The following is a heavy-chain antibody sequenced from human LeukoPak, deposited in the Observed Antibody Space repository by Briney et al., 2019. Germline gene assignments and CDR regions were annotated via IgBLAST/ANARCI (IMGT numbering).Heavy chain of an antibody. D-gene: IGHD5-18*01. CDR2: ISSGSSTI. CDR1: GFTFSTYS. Sequence: GGSLRLSWAASGFTFSTYSMNWVRQAPGKGLEGVSYISSGSSTIYYADSVKGRFTITRDNTKNSLQLQMNSLRAEDTAVYYCASGYSYGYYFDYWGQGTLVTVSS. CDR3: ASGYSYGYYFDY. J-gene: IGHJ4*02. V-gene: IGHV3-48*04.